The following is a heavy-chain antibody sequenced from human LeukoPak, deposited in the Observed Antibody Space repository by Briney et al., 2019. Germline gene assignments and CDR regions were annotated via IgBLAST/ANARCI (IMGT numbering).Heavy chain of an antibody. CDR3: ARGLGWFRELSLNYLDY. CDR2: INPNSGGT. V-gene: IGHV1-2*06. D-gene: IGHD3-10*01. J-gene: IGHJ4*02. CDR1: GYTFTGYY. Sequence: ASVKVSCKASGYTFTGYYMHWVRQAPGQGLEWMGRINPNSGGTNYAQKFQGRVTMTRDTSISTAYMELSRLRSDDTAVYYCARGLGWFRELSLNYLDYWGQGTLVTVSS.